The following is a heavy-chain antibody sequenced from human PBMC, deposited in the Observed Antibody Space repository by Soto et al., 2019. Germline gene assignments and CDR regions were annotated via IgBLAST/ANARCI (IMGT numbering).Heavy chain of an antibody. Sequence: QVQLQQWGAGPLRPLETLSLTCGVSGGSFSGYYWAWIRQSPGKGLEWIGEINDRGSINYNPSLKSRVSVSVDTSNNNYSLNLRSVTAADTDVYYCARESHDILTGPPWVWYCDLWGRGTLVTVSS. V-gene: IGHV4-34*01. CDR2: INDRGSI. CDR1: GGSFSGYY. D-gene: IGHD3-9*01. CDR3: ARESHDILTGPPWVWYCDL. J-gene: IGHJ2*01.